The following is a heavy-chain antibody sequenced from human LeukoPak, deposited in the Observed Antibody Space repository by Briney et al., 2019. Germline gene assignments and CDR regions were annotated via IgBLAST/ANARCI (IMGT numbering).Heavy chain of an antibody. J-gene: IGHJ3*01. V-gene: IGHV4-4*09. CDR3: ARLSAAVHLGAFDL. D-gene: IGHD3-3*01. Sequence: SETLSLTCAVSGVSISPYYWAWIRQPPGKGLEWIGYIHTSGSNNQYPSLKSRVAISVDKSKNHFSLRLTSVTAADTAVYYCARLSAAVHLGAFDLWGQGTMVTVSS. CDR1: GVSISPYY. CDR2: IHTSGSN.